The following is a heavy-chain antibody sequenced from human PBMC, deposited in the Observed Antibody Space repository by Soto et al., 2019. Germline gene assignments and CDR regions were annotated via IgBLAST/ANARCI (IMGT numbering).Heavy chain of an antibody. CDR2: INHSGST. V-gene: IGHV4-34*01. Sequence: SETLSLTCAVYGGSFSGYYWSWIRQPPGKGLEWIGEINHSGSTNYNPSLKSRVTISVDTSKNQFSLKLSSVTAADTAVYYCARAGEQWLMDYFDYWGQGTLVTVSS. J-gene: IGHJ4*02. CDR3: ARAGEQWLMDYFDY. CDR1: GGSFSGYY. D-gene: IGHD6-19*01.